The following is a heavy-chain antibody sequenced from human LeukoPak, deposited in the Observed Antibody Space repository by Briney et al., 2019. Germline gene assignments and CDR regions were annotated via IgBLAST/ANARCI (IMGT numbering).Heavy chain of an antibody. V-gene: IGHV4-59*08. D-gene: IGHD4-17*01. Sequence: PSETLSLTCAVYGGSFSGYYWSWIRQPPGKGLEWIGYIYYSGSTNYNPSLKSRVTISVDTSKNQFSLQLSSVTAADTAVYYCATVPSAVTASDYWGQGTLLTVSS. CDR1: GGSFSGYY. CDR3: ATVPSAVTASDY. CDR2: IYYSGST. J-gene: IGHJ4*02.